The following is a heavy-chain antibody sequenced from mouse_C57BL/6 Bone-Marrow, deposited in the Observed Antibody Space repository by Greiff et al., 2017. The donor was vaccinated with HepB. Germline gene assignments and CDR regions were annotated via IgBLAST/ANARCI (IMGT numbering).Heavy chain of an antibody. J-gene: IGHJ3*01. CDR3: ASDYYGSPPFAY. V-gene: IGHV1-7*01. Sequence: QVHVKQSGAELAKPGASVKLSCKASGYTFTSYWMHWVKQRPGQGLEWIGYINPSSGYTKYNQKFKDKATLTADKSSSTAHMQLSSLTYEDSAVYYCASDYYGSPPFAYWGQGTLVTVSA. CDR2: INPSSGYT. D-gene: IGHD1-1*01. CDR1: GYTFTSYW.